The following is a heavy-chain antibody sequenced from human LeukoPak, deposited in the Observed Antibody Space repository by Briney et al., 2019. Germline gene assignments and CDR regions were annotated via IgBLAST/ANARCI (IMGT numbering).Heavy chain of an antibody. V-gene: IGHV4-38-2*01. J-gene: IGHJ5*02. CDR3: ASQISSRTLWFDP. Sequence: SETLSLTCAVSRASISRPYYWGWIRQPPGKGLEWIGSMFHTGSTYYNPSLKGRVTISLDTSKNQFSLKLSSVTAADTAVYFCASQISSRTLWFDPWGQGILVTVSS. CDR1: RASISRPYY. CDR2: MFHTGST. D-gene: IGHD2-2*01.